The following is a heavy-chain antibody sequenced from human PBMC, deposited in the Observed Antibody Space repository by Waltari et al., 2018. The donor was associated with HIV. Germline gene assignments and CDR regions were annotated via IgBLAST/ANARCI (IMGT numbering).Heavy chain of an antibody. CDR3: ARGLDILTGYYHCFLDG. J-gene: IGHJ2*01. V-gene: IGHV4-61*02. CDR1: GGPITSGDYY. D-gene: IGHD3-9*01. Sequence: QVQLQESGPGLVTPSQTLSLTCTVSGGPITSGDYYWTWIRQPAGKGLEWIGRVFTSGVPNNNPPRRRRVTMSLDTDKNEFSLMLTSVLTPDTAVYYCARGLDILTGYYHCFLDGWGRGTLVTVSS. CDR2: VFTSGVP.